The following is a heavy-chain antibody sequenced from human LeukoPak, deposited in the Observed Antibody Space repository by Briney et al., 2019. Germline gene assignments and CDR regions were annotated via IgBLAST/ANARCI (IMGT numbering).Heavy chain of an antibody. J-gene: IGHJ5*02. CDR3: ARDRGESSFDFWSGYYGGNWFDP. CDR2: INSDGSST. V-gene: IGHV3-74*01. D-gene: IGHD3-3*01. CDR1: GFTFSSYW. Sequence: PGGSLRLSCAASGFTFSSYWMHWVRQAPGKGLVWVSRINSDGSSTSYADSVKGRFTISRDNAKNTLYLQMNSLRAEDTAVYYCARDRGESSFDFWSGYYGGNWFDPWGQGTLVTVSS.